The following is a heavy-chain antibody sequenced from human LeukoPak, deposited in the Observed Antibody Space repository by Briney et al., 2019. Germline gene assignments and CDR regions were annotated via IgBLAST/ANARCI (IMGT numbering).Heavy chain of an antibody. CDR1: GFTFSIYA. V-gene: IGHV3-23*01. Sequence: GGSLRLSCAASGFTFSIYAMSWVRQAPGKGLEWVSSISGSGGSTYYADSVKGRFTISRDNSKNPLYLQMNSLRAEDTAVYYCAKDPAGSGNHDRYFDYWGQGTLVTVST. CDR2: ISGSGGST. J-gene: IGHJ4*02. D-gene: IGHD3-10*01. CDR3: AKDPAGSGNHDRYFDY.